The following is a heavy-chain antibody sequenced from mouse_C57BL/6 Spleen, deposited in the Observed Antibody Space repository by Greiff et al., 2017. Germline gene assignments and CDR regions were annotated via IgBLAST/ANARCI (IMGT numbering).Heavy chain of an antibody. CDR2: IYTGDGDT. J-gene: IGHJ1*03. V-gene: IGHV1-80*01. CDR1: GYEFSSYW. D-gene: IGHD1-1*01. Sequence: QVQLQQSGAELVKPGASVKISCKASGYEFSSYWMNWVKQRPGKGLEWLGQIYTGDGDTNTNEKFKGKATLTAYKSSSTAYMQFSSLTSEDSAIYYCSRSEGSSYGYFDVWGTGTPVTVSS. CDR3: SRSEGSSYGYFDV.